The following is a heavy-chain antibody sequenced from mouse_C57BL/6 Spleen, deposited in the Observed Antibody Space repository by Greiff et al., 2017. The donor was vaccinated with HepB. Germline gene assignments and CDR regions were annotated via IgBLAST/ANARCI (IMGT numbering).Heavy chain of an antibody. V-gene: IGHV6-6*01. D-gene: IGHD4-1*01. Sequence: EVKVEESGGGLVQPGGSMKLSCAASGFTFSDAWMDWVRQSPEKGLEWVAEIRNKANNHATYYAESVKGRFTISRDDSKSSVYLQMNSLRAEDTGIYYCTRRLGPYWYFDVWGTGTTVTVSS. CDR2: IRNKANNHAT. J-gene: IGHJ1*03. CDR3: TRRLGPYWYFDV. CDR1: GFTFSDAW.